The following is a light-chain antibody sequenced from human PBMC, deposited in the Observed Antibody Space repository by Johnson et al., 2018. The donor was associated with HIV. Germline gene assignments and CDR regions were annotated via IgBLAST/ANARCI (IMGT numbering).Light chain of an antibody. Sequence: QSVLTQPPSVSAAPGQQVTISCSGSSSNIADNYVSWYQQLPGTAPKLLIFDNNDRPSGIPYRFSSSKSGTSATLGITGLQTGDEADYYCGTWDSSLSAYVFGTGTKVTVL. CDR1: SSNIADNY. CDR3: GTWDSSLSAYV. CDR2: DNN. J-gene: IGLJ1*01. V-gene: IGLV1-51*01.